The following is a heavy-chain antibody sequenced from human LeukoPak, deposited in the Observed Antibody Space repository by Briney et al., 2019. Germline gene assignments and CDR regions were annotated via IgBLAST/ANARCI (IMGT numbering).Heavy chain of an antibody. CDR1: GFTFDDYA. Sequence: GGSLSLSCPASGFTFDDYAMHWVRPAPGKGLEWVSLISWDGGSTYYADSVKGRFTISRDNSKNSLYLQMNSLRAEDTALYYCAKDRSGYVDYWGQGTLVTVSS. CDR3: AKDRSGYVDY. CDR2: ISWDGGST. J-gene: IGHJ4*02. D-gene: IGHD1-26*01. V-gene: IGHV3-43D*03.